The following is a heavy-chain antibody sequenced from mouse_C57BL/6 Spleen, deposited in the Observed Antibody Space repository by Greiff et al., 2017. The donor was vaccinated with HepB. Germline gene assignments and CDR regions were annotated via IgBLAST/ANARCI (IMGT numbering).Heavy chain of an antibody. V-gene: IGHV14-4*01. D-gene: IGHD1-1*01. Sequence: EVKLMESGAELVRPGASVKLSCTASGFNIKDDYMHWVKQRPEQGLEWIGWIDPENGDTEYASKFQGKATITADTSSNTAYLQLSSLTSEDTAVYYCTPFYGSSLYYAMDYWGQGTSVTVSS. J-gene: IGHJ4*01. CDR1: GFNIKDDY. CDR2: IDPENGDT. CDR3: TPFYGSSLYYAMDY.